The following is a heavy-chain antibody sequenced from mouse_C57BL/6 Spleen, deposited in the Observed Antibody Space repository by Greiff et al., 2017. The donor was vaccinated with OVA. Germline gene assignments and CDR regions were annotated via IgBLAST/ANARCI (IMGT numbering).Heavy chain of an antibody. J-gene: IGHJ2*01. Sequence: QVQLQQSGAELVKPGASVKLSCKASGYTFTSYWMQWVKQRPGQGLEWIGEIDPSDSYTNYNQKFKGKATLTVDTSSSTAYMQLSSLTSEDSAVYYCARGDYSKLYYFDYWGQGTTLTVSS. CDR3: ARGDYSKLYYFDY. D-gene: IGHD2-5*01. CDR1: GYTFTSYW. CDR2: IDPSDSYT. V-gene: IGHV1-50*01.